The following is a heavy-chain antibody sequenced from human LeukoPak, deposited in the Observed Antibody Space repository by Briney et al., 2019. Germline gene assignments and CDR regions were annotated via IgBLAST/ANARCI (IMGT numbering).Heavy chain of an antibody. V-gene: IGHV1-69*13. D-gene: IGHD1-26*01. J-gene: IGHJ3*02. CDR1: GGTFSSYA. Sequence: SVKVSCKASGGTFSSYAISWVRQAPGQGLEWMGGIIPIFGTANYAQKFQGRVTITADDSTSTAYMELSSLRSEDTAVYYCARERRVGVDAAFDIWGQGTMVTVSS. CDR3: ARERRVGVDAAFDI. CDR2: IIPIFGTA.